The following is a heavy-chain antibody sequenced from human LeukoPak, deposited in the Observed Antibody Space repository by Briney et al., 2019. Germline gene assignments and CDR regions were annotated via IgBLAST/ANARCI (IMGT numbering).Heavy chain of an antibody. CDR1: GLPFSSYS. V-gene: IGHV3-21*01. CDR2: ISISSSHI. D-gene: IGHD3-22*01. Sequence: GGSLRLSWEASGLPFSSYSMNLVRQAPGKGLEWVSSISISSSHIYYADPVKGRFTISRDNAKNSLYLQMNSLRAEDTAVYYCARGPTYYYDSSGYYPHYFDYWGQGTLVTVSS. CDR3: ARGPTYYYDSSGYYPHYFDY. J-gene: IGHJ4*02.